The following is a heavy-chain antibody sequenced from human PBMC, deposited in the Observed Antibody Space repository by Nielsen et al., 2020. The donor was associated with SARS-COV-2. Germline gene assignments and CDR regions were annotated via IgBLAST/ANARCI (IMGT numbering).Heavy chain of an antibody. CDR1: GGSFSGYY. J-gene: IGHJ4*02. CDR3: ARHSPYSSGWFDY. V-gene: IGHV4-34*01. D-gene: IGHD6-19*01. Sequence: SQTLSLTRAVYGGSFSGYYWSWIRQPPGKGLEWIGEINHSGSTNYNPSLKSRVTISVDTSKNQFSLKLSSVTAADTAVYYCARHSPYSSGWFDYWGQGTLVTVSS. CDR2: INHSGST.